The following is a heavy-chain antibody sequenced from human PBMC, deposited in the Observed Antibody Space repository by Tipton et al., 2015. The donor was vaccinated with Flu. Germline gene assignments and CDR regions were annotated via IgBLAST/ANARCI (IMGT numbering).Heavy chain of an antibody. CDR1: GGSFSGYY. V-gene: IGHV4-34*01. CDR3: ARVSGYYGSRGLFAFDI. CDR2: INHSGST. D-gene: IGHD3-10*01. Sequence: TLSLTCAVYGGSFSGYYWSWIRQPPGKGLEWIGEINHSGSTNYNPSLKSRVTISVDTSKNQFSLKLTSVTAADTAVYYCARVSGYYGSRGLFAFDIWGQGTLVAVSS. J-gene: IGHJ3*02.